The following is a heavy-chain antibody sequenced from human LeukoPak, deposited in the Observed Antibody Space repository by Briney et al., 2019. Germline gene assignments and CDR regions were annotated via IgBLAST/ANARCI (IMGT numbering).Heavy chain of an antibody. J-gene: IGHJ4*02. V-gene: IGHV3-48*01. Sequence: GGSLRLSCAASGFTFSSYSMNWVRQAPGKGLEWVSYISSSSSTIYYADSVKGRFTISRDNAKNSLYLQMNSLRAEDTAVYYCAREGDPNNFDYWGQGTLVTVSS. D-gene: IGHD3-16*01. CDR3: AREGDPNNFDY. CDR1: GFTFSSYS. CDR2: ISSSSSTI.